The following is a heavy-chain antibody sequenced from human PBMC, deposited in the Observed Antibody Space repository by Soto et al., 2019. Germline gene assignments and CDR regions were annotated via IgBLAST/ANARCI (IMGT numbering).Heavy chain of an antibody. J-gene: IGHJ1*01. CDR2: ISGSGGST. CDR3: ARDRSADRFVQYFQH. Sequence: PGGSLRLSCAVYGFTFSTYAMSWVRQAPGKGLEWVSAISGSGGSTYYADSVKGRFTISGDNAQNSLYLQMNSLTSEDTAVYYCARDRSADRFVQYFQHWGTGTLVTVSS. CDR1: GFTFSTYA. D-gene: IGHD6-19*01. V-gene: IGHV3-23*01.